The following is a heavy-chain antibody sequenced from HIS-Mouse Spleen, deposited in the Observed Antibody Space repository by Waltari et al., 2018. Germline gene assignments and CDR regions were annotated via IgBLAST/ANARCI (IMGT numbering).Heavy chain of an antibody. CDR1: GGSISSYY. CDR2: IYTSGST. CDR3: ARDFHDFWSGYYGGDKKHDAFDI. J-gene: IGHJ3*02. Sequence: QVQLQESGPGLVKPSETLSLTCTVSGGSISSYYWSWIRQPAGKGLEWIGRIYTSGSTSYSPSLKSRVNMSVDTSKNQFSLKLSSVTAADTAVYYCARDFHDFWSGYYGGDKKHDAFDIWGQGTMVTVSS. V-gene: IGHV4-4*07. D-gene: IGHD3-3*01.